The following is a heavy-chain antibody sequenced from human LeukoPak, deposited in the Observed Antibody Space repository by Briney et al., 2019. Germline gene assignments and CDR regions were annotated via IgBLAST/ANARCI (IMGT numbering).Heavy chain of an antibody. V-gene: IGHV4-39*07. J-gene: IGHJ3*02. CDR3: ASGWWAVAGQRDAFDI. Sequence: SETLSLTCTVSGGSISSSSYYWGWIRQPPGKGLEWIGSIYYSGSTYYNPSLKSRVTISVDTSKNQFSLKLSSVTAADTAVYYCASGWWAVAGQRDAFDIWGQGTMVTVSS. CDR2: IYYSGST. CDR1: GGSISSSSYY. D-gene: IGHD6-19*01.